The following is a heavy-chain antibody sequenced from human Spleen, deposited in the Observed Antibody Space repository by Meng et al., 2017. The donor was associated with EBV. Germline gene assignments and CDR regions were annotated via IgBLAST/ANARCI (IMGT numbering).Heavy chain of an antibody. V-gene: IGHV4-30-2*01. CDR3: ARSATGWCFYYDY. Sequence: LHDSGSGRVKHSQTLSLTCAVSRVSITPGGYSRSWVRQPPGKGLEWIGQIYHSGSTYYNPSVKSRVIMSVDRSKNQFSLKLTSVTAADTAVYYCARSATGWCFYYDYWGQGTLVTVSS. D-gene: IGHD2-8*02. J-gene: IGHJ4*02. CDR1: RVSITPGGYS. CDR2: IYHSGST.